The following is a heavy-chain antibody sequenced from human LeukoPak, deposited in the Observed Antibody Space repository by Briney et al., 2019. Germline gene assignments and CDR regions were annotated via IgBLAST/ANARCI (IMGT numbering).Heavy chain of an antibody. V-gene: IGHV3-33*01. Sequence: GRSLRLSCSASGFSFSTYAMHWARQAPGKGLEWVALIWHDASHTFYTDSVKGRFTISRDNSKNTIYLQMNSLGGEDTAVYYCEREIFGSGSSPDNWGKGTLVTASS. CDR1: GFSFSTYA. CDR3: EREIFGSGSSPDN. CDR2: IWHDASHT. D-gene: IGHD3-10*01. J-gene: IGHJ4*02.